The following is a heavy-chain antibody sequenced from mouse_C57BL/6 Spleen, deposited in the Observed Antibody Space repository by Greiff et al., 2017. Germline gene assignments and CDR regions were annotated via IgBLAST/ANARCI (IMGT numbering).Heavy chain of an antibody. CDR2: IYPRSGNT. V-gene: IGHV1-81*01. CDR1: GYILTSFG. D-gene: IGHD2-12*01. J-gene: IGHJ2*01. CDR3: ARSGPNSPLFDY. Sequence: VQLQQSGAELARPGASVKLSCKASGYILTSFGMSWVKQRTGQGLEWIGEIYPRSGNTYYNEKLKGKATLTADKSSSTAYMELRSLTSEDSAVYFCARSGPNSPLFDYWGKGTTLTVSS.